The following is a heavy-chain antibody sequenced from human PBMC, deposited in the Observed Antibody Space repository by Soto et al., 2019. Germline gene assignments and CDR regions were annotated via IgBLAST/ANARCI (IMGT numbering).Heavy chain of an antibody. Sequence: QVQLVQSGAEVKKPGSSVKVSCKASGGTFSSYSFSWVRQAPGQGLEWMGRIIPMVDITNYAQKFQGRVTITADKSTGTVYMELSSLRSEDTAVYYCAKDRVPSFHYDLLTDRLGDPWGQGTLVTVSS. J-gene: IGHJ5*02. D-gene: IGHD3-9*01. CDR2: IIPMVDIT. V-gene: IGHV1-69*08. CDR1: GGTFSSYS. CDR3: AKDRVPSFHYDLLTDRLGDP.